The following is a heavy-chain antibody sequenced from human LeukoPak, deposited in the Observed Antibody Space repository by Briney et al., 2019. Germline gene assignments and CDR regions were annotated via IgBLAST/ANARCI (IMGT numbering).Heavy chain of an antibody. CDR3: ARRGYCSSTSCSEYNWFDP. CDR1: GYSFTSYW. CDR2: IDPSDSYT. Sequence: GESLKISCKGSGYSFTSYWISWVRQMPGKGLEWMGRIDPSDSYTNYSPSFQGHVTISADKSISTAYLQWSSLKASDTAMCYCARRGYCSSTSCSEYNWFDPRGQGTLVTVSS. J-gene: IGHJ5*02. D-gene: IGHD2-2*01. V-gene: IGHV5-10-1*01.